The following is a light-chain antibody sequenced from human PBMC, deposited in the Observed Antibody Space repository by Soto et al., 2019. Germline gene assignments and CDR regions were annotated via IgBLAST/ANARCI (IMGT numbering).Light chain of an antibody. J-gene: IGLJ1*01. CDR2: EVS. CDR1: SSDVGGYNY. CDR3: PSHAGSNNYV. V-gene: IGLV2-8*01. Sequence: QSALTQPPSASGSPGQSVTISCTGTSSDVGGYNYVSWYQQHPGKAPKLIISEVSKRPSGVPDRFSGSKSGNTASLTVSGLQAEDEADYYCPSHAGSNNYVFGTGTKVTV.